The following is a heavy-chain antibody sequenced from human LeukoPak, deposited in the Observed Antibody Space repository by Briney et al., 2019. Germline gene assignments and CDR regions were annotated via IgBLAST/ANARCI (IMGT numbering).Heavy chain of an antibody. CDR1: VHTANTYG. Sequence: ASVTVSFTSSVHTANTYGFTWVRQAPGQGLEWIGWIFSYTGQTKYADKFQGRVTMTTDTSKTIAYLELRSLRSDDTAVYFCANVAKGRFFFYYMDVWGEGTTVTVS. J-gene: IGHJ6*03. V-gene: IGHV1-18*01. CDR3: ANVAKGRFFFYYMDV. CDR2: IFSYTGQT. D-gene: IGHD3-3*01.